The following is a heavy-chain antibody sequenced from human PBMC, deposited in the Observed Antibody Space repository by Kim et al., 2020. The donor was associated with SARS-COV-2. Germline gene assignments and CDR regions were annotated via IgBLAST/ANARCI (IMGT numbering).Heavy chain of an antibody. V-gene: IGHV3-30*04. J-gene: IGHJ4*02. Sequence: GGSLRLSCAASGFTFSSYAMHWVRQAPGQGLEWVAVISYDGSNKYYADSVKGRFTIPRDNSKNTLYLQMNSLRAEDTAVYYCARDSYFDWGQGTLVTVSS. CDR2: ISYDGSNK. CDR1: GFTFSSYA. CDR3: ARDSYFD. D-gene: IGHD3-9*01.